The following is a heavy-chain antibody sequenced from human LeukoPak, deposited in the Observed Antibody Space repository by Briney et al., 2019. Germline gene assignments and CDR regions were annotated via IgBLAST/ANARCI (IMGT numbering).Heavy chain of an antibody. CDR1: GFTFSSYW. V-gene: IGHV3-23*01. CDR3: AKRGLYGDPTGGDYYYYYGMDV. CDR2: ISGSGGST. J-gene: IGHJ6*02. Sequence: TGGSLRLSCAASGFTFSSYWMSWVRQAPGKGLEWVSAISGSGGSTYYADSVKGRFTISRDNSKNTLYLQMNSLRAEDTAVYYCAKRGLYGDPTGGDYYYYYGMDVWGQGTTVTVSS. D-gene: IGHD4-17*01.